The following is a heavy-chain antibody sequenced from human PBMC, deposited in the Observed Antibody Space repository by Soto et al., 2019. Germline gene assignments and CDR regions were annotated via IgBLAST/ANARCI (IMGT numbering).Heavy chain of an antibody. D-gene: IGHD3-3*01. CDR3: ARYYYDFWRGYYQDGMDV. V-gene: IGHV3-74*01. Sequence: PGGSLRLSCAASGFTFSSYWMHWVRQAPGKGLVWVSRINSDGSSTSYADSVKGRFTISRDNAKNTLYLQMNSLRAEDTAVYYCARYYYDFWRGYYQDGMDVWAEGTTVTVSS. CDR1: GFTFSSYW. J-gene: IGHJ6*04. CDR2: INSDGSST.